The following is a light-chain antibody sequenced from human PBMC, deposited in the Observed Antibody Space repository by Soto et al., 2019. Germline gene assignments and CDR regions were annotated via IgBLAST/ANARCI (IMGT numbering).Light chain of an antibody. V-gene: IGKV3-20*01. CDR3: QEFGSSWLT. CDR1: QTIGSSY. Sequence: ENVLSQSPGTLSLSPGERPTLSCRASQTIGSSYLAWYQQKPGHAPRLIIYGTSIRATGIPDRFSGSGSGTDFTLTISRLEPEDFAVYYCQEFGSSWLTFGQGTKVEIK. J-gene: IGKJ1*01. CDR2: GTS.